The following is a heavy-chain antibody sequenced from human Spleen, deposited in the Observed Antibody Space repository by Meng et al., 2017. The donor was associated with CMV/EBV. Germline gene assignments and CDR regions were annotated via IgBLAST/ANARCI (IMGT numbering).Heavy chain of an antibody. CDR3: AREAGSWSKDIWFDP. D-gene: IGHD5-12*01. V-gene: IGHV1-69*05. CDR2: IISYFSTT. CDR1: RGTFRNSG. J-gene: IGHJ5*02. Sequence: RGTFRNSGWGWVRQPHGQGLEWMGSIISYFSTTNYAQKFQGRVTITTDESATTAYMELNSPRLDDTAVYYCAREAGSWSKDIWFDPWGQGTLVTVSS.